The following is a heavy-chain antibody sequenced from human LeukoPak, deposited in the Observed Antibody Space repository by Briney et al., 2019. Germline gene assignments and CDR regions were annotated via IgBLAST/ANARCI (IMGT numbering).Heavy chain of an antibody. CDR2: IYSSGST. J-gene: IGHJ4*02. CDR3: ARAKRVDTAMVRSFDY. D-gene: IGHD5-18*01. CDR1: GGSINTYY. Sequence: PSETLSLTCTVFGGSINTYYWSWIRQSPGKGLEFIGYIYSSGSTDYNPSLKSRVVISIDTSKSQFSLKLSSVTAADTAVYYCARAKRVDTAMVRSFDYWGQGTLVTVSS. V-gene: IGHV4-59*01.